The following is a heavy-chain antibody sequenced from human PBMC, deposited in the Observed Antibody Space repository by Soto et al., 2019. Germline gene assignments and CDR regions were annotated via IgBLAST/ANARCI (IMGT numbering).Heavy chain of an antibody. D-gene: IGHD6-13*01. Sequence: QVQLVQSGAEVKKPGASVKVSCKASGYTFTSYGISWVRQAPGQGLEWMGWISAYNGNTNYAQKLQGRVTMTTDTATSTAYMELRSVRSDDTAVYYCARDQSSSWSYYYYYYMDVWGKGTTVTVSS. CDR2: ISAYNGNT. J-gene: IGHJ6*03. V-gene: IGHV1-18*01. CDR3: ARDQSSSWSYYYYYYMDV. CDR1: GYTFTSYG.